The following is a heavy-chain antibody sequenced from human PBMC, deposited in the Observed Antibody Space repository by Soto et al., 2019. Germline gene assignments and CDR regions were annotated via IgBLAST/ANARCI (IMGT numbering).Heavy chain of an antibody. CDR2: IYSGGST. D-gene: IGHD6-19*01. CDR1: GFTVSSNY. J-gene: IGHJ1*01. V-gene: IGHV3-66*01. CDR3: ARDLIAVGPLSAGVQH. Sequence: GGSLRLSCAASGFTVSSNYMSWVRQAPGKGLEWVSVIYSGGSTYYADSVKGRFTISRDNYKNTLYLQMNSLRAEDTAVYYCARDLIAVGPLSAGVQHWGQGTLVTVSS.